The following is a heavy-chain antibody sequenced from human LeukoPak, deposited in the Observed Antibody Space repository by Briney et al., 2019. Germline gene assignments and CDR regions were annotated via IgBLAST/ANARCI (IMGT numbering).Heavy chain of an antibody. CDR1: GFTFSSYA. Sequence: PGGSLRLSCAASGFTFSSYAMSWVRQAPGKGLEWVSAISGSGGSTYYADSVKGRFTISRDNSKNTLYLQMNSLRAEDTAVYYCSKDPQTYYYDSSGYPEDYWGQGTLVTVSS. D-gene: IGHD3-22*01. CDR3: SKDPQTYYYDSSGYPEDY. J-gene: IGHJ4*02. CDR2: ISGSGGST. V-gene: IGHV3-23*01.